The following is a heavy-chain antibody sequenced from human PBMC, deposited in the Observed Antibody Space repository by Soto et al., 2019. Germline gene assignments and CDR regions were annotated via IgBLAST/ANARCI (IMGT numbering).Heavy chain of an antibody. J-gene: IGHJ4*02. Sequence: QITLKESGPTLVKPTQTLTLTCTFSGFSLSTSGVGVGWIRLPPGKALEWLALIYWDDDKRYSPSLKSRLTITKDTSKNQVVLTMTNIDPVDTATYYCAHIVGGTPFGYWGQGTLVTVSS. CDR2: IYWDDDK. CDR1: GFSLSTSGVG. D-gene: IGHD3-16*01. CDR3: AHIVGGTPFGY. V-gene: IGHV2-5*02.